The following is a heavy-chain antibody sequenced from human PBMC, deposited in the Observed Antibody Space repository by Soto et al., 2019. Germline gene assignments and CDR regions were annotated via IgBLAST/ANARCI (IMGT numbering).Heavy chain of an antibody. CDR3: AKALYRSSSVCFDP. Sequence: ASVKVSCKVSGYTLTELSMHWVRQAPGKGLEWMGGFDPEDGETIYAQKFQGRVTMTEDTSTDTAYMELSSLRSEDTAVYYCAKALYRSSSVCFDPWGQGTLVTVSS. CDR2: FDPEDGET. D-gene: IGHD6-6*01. V-gene: IGHV1-24*01. CDR1: GYTLTELS. J-gene: IGHJ5*02.